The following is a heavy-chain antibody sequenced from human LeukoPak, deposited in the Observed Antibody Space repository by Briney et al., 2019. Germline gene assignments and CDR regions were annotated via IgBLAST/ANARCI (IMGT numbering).Heavy chain of an antibody. V-gene: IGHV3-23*01. D-gene: IGHD1-26*01. J-gene: IGHJ4*02. CDR3: ATYRGKTVAATPFDY. CDR1: GLTFSNYA. Sequence: GGSLRLSCEVSGLTFSNYAISWVRQAPGARLEWVSAISGGGIATYYADSVKGRVTISRDNSKNTLLLQMNSLRVEDTATYYCATYRGKTVAATPFDYWGQGTLVTVSS. CDR2: ISGGGIAT.